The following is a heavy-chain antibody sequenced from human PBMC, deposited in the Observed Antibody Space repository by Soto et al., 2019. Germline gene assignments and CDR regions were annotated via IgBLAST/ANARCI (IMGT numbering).Heavy chain of an antibody. J-gene: IGHJ5*02. V-gene: IGHV3-48*02. Sequence: VGSLRLSGAASGFTFSSYSMNWVRQAPGKGLEWVSYISSSSSTIYYADSVKGRFTISRDNAKNSLYLQMNSLRDEDTAVYYCAREPPQGVVAATYNWFDPWGQGTLVTVSS. D-gene: IGHD2-15*01. CDR3: AREPPQGVVAATYNWFDP. CDR2: ISSSSSTI. CDR1: GFTFSSYS.